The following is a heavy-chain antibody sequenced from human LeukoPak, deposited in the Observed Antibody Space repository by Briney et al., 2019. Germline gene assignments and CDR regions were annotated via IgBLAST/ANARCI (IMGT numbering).Heavy chain of an antibody. CDR3: ARGRDYYMDV. J-gene: IGHJ6*03. Sequence: QPGRSLRLSCAASGFTLSSYGMHWVRQAPGKGLEWVAVIWYDGSNKYYADSVKGRFTISRDNSKNTLYLQMNSLRAEDTAVYYCARGRDYYMDVWGKGTTVTVSS. V-gene: IGHV3-33*01. CDR1: GFTLSSYG. D-gene: IGHD3-10*01. CDR2: IWYDGSNK.